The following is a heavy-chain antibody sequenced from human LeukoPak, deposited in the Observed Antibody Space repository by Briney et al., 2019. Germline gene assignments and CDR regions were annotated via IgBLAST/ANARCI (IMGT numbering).Heavy chain of an antibody. CDR2: IKQDGNVK. V-gene: IGHV3-7*01. CDR3: AAGDTFDI. J-gene: IGHJ3*02. D-gene: IGHD3-16*01. Sequence: GGSLRLSCVGSRFSLSSYWMSWVRQAPGKGLEWVANIKQDGNVKQYVDSVKGRFTISRDNAKNSVYVEMNDLRVEDTAVYYCAAGDTFDIWGQGTLVTVYS. CDR1: RFSLSSYW.